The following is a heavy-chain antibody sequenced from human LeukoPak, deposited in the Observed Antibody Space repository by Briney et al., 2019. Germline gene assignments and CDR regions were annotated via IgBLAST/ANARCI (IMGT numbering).Heavy chain of an antibody. V-gene: IGHV3-30*02. Sequence: GGSLRLSCAASGFTFSSYGMHWVRQAPGKGLEWVAFIRYDGSNKYYADSVKGRFTISRDNSKNTLYLQMNSLRAEDTAVYYCAKAPYRGSGVNSHFDDWGQGTLVTVSS. CDR3: AKAPYRGSGVNSHFDD. J-gene: IGHJ4*02. CDR1: GFTFSSYG. D-gene: IGHD3-10*01. CDR2: IRYDGSNK.